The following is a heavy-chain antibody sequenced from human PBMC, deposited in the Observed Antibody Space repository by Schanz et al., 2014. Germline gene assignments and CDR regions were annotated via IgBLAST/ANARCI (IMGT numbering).Heavy chain of an antibody. J-gene: IGHJ4*02. CDR3: AGMATVTYFDF. Sequence: QLQLQESGSGLVKPSQTLSLTCGVSGGSISSGGSSWNWIRLPPGKGLEWIGYIYHSGSTYYNPSLKSRVTISVDRSKNQFSLKLTPVTAVDTAVYYCAGMATVTYFDFWGQGALVTVSS. CDR1: GGSISSGGSS. CDR2: IYHSGST. V-gene: IGHV4-30-2*01. D-gene: IGHD4-17*01.